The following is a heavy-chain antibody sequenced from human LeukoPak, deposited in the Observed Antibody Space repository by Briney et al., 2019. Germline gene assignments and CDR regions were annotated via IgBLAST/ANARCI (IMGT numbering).Heavy chain of an antibody. CDR3: ARDYAEGSGWFDFGY. CDR1: GFTFSSYW. Sequence: GGSLRLSCAASGFTFSSYWMNWARQAPGKGLEWVASINHNGNVNYYVDSVKGRFTISRDNSKNTLYLQMNSLRAEDTAVYYCARDYAEGSGWFDFGYWGQGTLVTVSS. D-gene: IGHD6-19*01. CDR2: INHNGNVN. J-gene: IGHJ4*02. V-gene: IGHV3-7*01.